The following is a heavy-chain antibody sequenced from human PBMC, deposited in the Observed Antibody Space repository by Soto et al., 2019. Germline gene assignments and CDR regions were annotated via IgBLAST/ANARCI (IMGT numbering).Heavy chain of an antibody. J-gene: IGHJ6*02. V-gene: IGHV3-30*18. CDR2: ISYDGSNK. D-gene: IGHD6-19*01. CDR1: GSTFSSYG. CDR3: AKDRGWLAERYYYGMDV. Sequence: QVQLVESGGGVVQPGRSLRLSCAASGSTFSSYGMHWVRQAPGKGLEWVAVISYDGSNKYYADSVKGRFTISRDNSKNTLYLQMNSLRAEDTAVYYCAKDRGWLAERYYYGMDVWGQGTTVTVSS.